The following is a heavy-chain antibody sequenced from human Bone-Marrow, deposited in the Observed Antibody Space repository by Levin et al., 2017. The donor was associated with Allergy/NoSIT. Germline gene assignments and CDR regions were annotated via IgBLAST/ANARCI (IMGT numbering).Heavy chain of an antibody. CDR2: MNPNSGNT. Sequence: ASVKVSCKASGYTFISYDINWVRQATGQGLEWMGWMNPNSGNTGYAQKFQGRVTMTRNTSISTAYMELSSLRSEDTAVYYCASTGAGSDGMDVWGQGTTVTVSS. J-gene: IGHJ6*02. CDR1: GYTFISYD. CDR3: ASTGAGSDGMDV. D-gene: IGHD3-10*01. V-gene: IGHV1-8*01.